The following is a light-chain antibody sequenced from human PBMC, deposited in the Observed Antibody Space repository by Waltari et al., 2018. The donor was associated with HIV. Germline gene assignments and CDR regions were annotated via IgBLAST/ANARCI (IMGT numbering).Light chain of an antibody. J-gene: IGLJ2*01. CDR3: CSYASSGTLVV. Sequence: QSALTQPASVSGSPGQSISISCTEASSDIGNSNLVSWYQHHTGRAPKLLIFEVTKRPSGVSNRFSGSKSGNTASLTISDLQVEDEADYYCCSYASSGTLVVFGGGTRVTVL. CDR2: EVT. CDR1: SSDIGNSNL. V-gene: IGLV2-23*02.